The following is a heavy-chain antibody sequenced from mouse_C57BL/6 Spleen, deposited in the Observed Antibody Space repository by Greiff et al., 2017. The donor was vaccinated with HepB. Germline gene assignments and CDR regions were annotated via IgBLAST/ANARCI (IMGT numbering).Heavy chain of an antibody. CDR3: GGGGYGYYEAWFAY. CDR2: IYPGDGDT. CDR1: GYAFSSSW. D-gene: IGHD2-3*01. J-gene: IGHJ3*01. Sequence: QVTLKESGPELVKPGASVKISCKASGYAFSSSWMNWVKQRPGKGLEWIGRIYPGDGDTNYNGKFKGKATLTADKSSSTAYMQLSSLTSEDSAVYFCGGGGYGYYEAWFAYWGQGTLVTVSA. V-gene: IGHV1-82*01.